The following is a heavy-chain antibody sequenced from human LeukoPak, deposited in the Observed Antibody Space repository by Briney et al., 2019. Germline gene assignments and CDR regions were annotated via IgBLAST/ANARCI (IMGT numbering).Heavy chain of an antibody. CDR3: AKDRGPFVAIDNNWFDP. J-gene: IGHJ5*02. CDR1: GFKVNIFA. CDR2: ISVYGDTT. D-gene: IGHD3-3*02. V-gene: IGHV3-23*01. Sequence: PGGSLRLSCAASGFKVNIFAMSWVRQAPGKGLEWVSSISVYGDTTYYADSVKGRFTLSRDNSKGTLDLQMFSLRAEDTAVYYCAKDRGPFVAIDNNWFDPWGQGTLVTVSS.